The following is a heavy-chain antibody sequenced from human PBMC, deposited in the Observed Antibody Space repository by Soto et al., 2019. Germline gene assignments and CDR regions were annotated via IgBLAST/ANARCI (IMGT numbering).Heavy chain of an antibody. Sequence: VGSLRLSCAASGFTFSSYCMSWVRQAPGKGLEWVANIKQDGSEKYYVDSVKGRFTISRDNAKNSLYLQMNSLRAEDTAVYYCVRGITIFGVVTPVVYFDYWGQGTLVTVSS. CDR3: VRGITIFGVVTPVVYFDY. CDR1: GFTFSSYC. D-gene: IGHD3-3*01. CDR2: IKQDGSEK. J-gene: IGHJ4*02. V-gene: IGHV3-7*05.